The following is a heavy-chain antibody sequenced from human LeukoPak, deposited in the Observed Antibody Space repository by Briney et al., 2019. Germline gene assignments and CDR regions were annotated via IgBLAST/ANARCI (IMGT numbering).Heavy chain of an antibody. Sequence: SETLSLTCTVSGGSISSSSYYWGWIRQPPGRGLEWIGSIYYSGSTYYNPSLKSRVTISVDTSKNQFSLKLSSVTAADTAVYHCARQISDYYYYYIDVWGKGTTVTVSS. V-gene: IGHV4-39*01. CDR2: IYYSGST. CDR1: GGSISSSSYY. D-gene: IGHD3-10*01. CDR3: ARQISDYYYYYIDV. J-gene: IGHJ6*03.